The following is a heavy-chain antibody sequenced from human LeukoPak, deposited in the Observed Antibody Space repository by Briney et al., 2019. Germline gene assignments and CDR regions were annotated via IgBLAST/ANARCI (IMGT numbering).Heavy chain of an antibody. CDR1: GGFISGYY. V-gene: IGHV4-59*01. D-gene: IGHD2-2*01. CDR2: MYYSGST. Sequence: SETLSLTCTVSGGFISGYYWSWIRQPPGKGLEWIGYMYYSGSTTYNPSLKSRVTISVDTSKNQFSLKLTSVTAADTAVYYCARFHCSTTSCYRWFDPWGQGALVTVSS. J-gene: IGHJ5*02. CDR3: ARFHCSTTSCYRWFDP.